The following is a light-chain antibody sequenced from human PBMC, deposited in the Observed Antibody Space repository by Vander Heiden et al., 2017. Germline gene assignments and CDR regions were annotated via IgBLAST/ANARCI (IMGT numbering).Light chain of an antibody. CDR3: QQRSNWPPVFT. CDR1: QSVSSY. Sequence: ELVFTQSPATLSLSPGERATLSCRASQSVSSYLAWYQQKPGQAPRLLIYDASNRATGIPARFSGSGSGTDFTLTISSLEPEDFAVYYCQQRSNWPPVFTFGPGTKVDIK. CDR2: DAS. J-gene: IGKJ3*01. V-gene: IGKV3-11*01.